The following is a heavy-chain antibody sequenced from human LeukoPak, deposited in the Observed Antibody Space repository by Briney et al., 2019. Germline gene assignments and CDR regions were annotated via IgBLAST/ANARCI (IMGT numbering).Heavy chain of an antibody. CDR3: ARVDPDIVATIGPFDP. Sequence: PSETLSLTCTVSGGSISSYYWSWIRQPPGKGLEWIGYIYYSGSTNYNPSLKSRVTISVDTSKSQFSLKLSSVTAADTAVYYCARVDPDIVATIGPFDPWGQGTLVTVSS. D-gene: IGHD5-12*01. J-gene: IGHJ5*02. V-gene: IGHV4-59*01. CDR2: IYYSGST. CDR1: GGSISSYY.